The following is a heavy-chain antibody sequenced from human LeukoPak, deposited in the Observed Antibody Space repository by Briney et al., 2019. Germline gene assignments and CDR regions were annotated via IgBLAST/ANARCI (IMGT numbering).Heavy chain of an antibody. D-gene: IGHD6-19*01. J-gene: IGHJ4*02. CDR2: IAASGTT. CDR3: ARERGEEYSSGWYKRNYFDN. CDR1: GGSISSYY. V-gene: IGHV4-59*12. Sequence: SETLSLTCTVSGGSISSYYWSWIRQPPGKGLEFIGYIAASGTTKHNPSLKSRVTISVDTSKNQFSLKLSSVTAADTAVYYCARERGEEYSSGWYKRNYFDNWGQGTRVTVSS.